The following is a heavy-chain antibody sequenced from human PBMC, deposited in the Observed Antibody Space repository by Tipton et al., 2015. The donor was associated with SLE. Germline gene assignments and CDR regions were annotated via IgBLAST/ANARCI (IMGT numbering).Heavy chain of an antibody. Sequence: TLSLTCAVYGGSFSGFYWNWIRQPPGKGLEWIGEIDDSGSTNYNPSLKSRVTISLDTSKNQFSLKLSSVTAADTAVYYCASFPYGYYMDVWGKGTTVTVSS. CDR1: GGSFSGFY. J-gene: IGHJ6*03. CDR2: IDDSGST. D-gene: IGHD2-8*01. V-gene: IGHV4-34*01. CDR3: ASFPYGYYMDV.